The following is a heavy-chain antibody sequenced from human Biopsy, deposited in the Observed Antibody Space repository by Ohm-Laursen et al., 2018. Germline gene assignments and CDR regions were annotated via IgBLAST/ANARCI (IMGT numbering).Heavy chain of an antibody. J-gene: IGHJ4*02. CDR3: GNEVYGRDY. V-gene: IGHV4-34*08. Sequence: SDTLSLTCVVFGSTFSDYRWTWIRQPPGKGLERIGQINQSESTNYNPSLKSRVIILADASKYEFSLSLTSVTAADTAVYFCGNEVYGRDYWGLGARVTVSS. D-gene: IGHD4-17*01. CDR2: INQSEST. CDR1: GSTFSDYR.